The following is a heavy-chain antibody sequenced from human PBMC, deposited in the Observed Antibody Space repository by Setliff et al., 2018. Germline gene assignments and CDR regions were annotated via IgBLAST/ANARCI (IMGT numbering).Heavy chain of an antibody. CDR3: SGLVRFCTKTACQRLSGGEF. V-gene: IGHV1-18*01. CDR2: ISSYTGKT. CDR1: GYTFNDYG. D-gene: IGHD2-8*01. J-gene: IGHJ4*02. Sequence: ASVKVSCKTSGYTFNDYGITWVRQVPGQGLEWMGWISSYTGKTYYAEKLQGRVTLTTDTSTSTAYLDLRSLESDDTAVYYCSGLVRFCTKTACQRLSGGEFWGQGTLVTVSS.